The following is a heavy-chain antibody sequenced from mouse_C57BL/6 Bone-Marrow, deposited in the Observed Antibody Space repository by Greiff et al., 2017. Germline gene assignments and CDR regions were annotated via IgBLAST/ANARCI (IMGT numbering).Heavy chain of an antibody. V-gene: IGHV5-2*01. CDR1: EYEFPSHD. D-gene: IGHD2-3*01. Sequence: EVHLVESGGGLVQPGESLKLSCESNEYEFPSHDMSWVRKTPEKRLELVAAINSDGGSTYYPDTMERRFIISRDNTTKTLYLQMSSLKSEDTALYYCARLVTTRSYYDMDYWGQGTSVTVSS. CDR2: INSDGGST. J-gene: IGHJ4*01. CDR3: ARLVTTRSYYDMDY.